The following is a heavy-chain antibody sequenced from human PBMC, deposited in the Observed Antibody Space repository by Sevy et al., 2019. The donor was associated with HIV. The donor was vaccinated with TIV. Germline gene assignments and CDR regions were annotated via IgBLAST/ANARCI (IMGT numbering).Heavy chain of an antibody. D-gene: IGHD1-1*01. V-gene: IGHV4-59*01. Sequence: SETLSLTCTVSGGSISSYYWTWIRQSPGKGLECIGYLYYNGRTIYNPALTSRVTRSVDTSKNQFSLGLSSVTAADTAVYFCARAGGTTDWGMDVWGQGTTVTVSS. J-gene: IGHJ6*02. CDR1: GGSISSYY. CDR2: LYYNGRT. CDR3: ARAGGTTDWGMDV.